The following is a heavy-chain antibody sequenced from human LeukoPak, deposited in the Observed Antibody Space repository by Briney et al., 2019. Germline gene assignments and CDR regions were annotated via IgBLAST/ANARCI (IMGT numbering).Heavy chain of an antibody. Sequence: ASVKVSCKASGYTFTSYGISWVRQAPGQGLEWMGWISAYNGNTNYAQKFQGRVTITADKSTSTAYMELSSLRSEDTAVYYCAREFSQTTPKVGPEDYWGQGTLVTVSS. D-gene: IGHD1-7*01. J-gene: IGHJ4*02. CDR3: AREFSQTTPKVGPEDY. CDR1: GYTFTSYG. CDR2: ISAYNGNT. V-gene: IGHV1-18*01.